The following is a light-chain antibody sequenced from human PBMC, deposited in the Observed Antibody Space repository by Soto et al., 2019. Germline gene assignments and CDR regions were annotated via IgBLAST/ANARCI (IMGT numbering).Light chain of an antibody. CDR3: ETWDSNIRV. J-gene: IGLJ2*01. Sequence: QLVLTQSSSASASLGSSVKLTCTLSSGHRSYIIAWHQQQPGKAPRYLMKLEGSGSYNKWSGVPDRFSGSSSGADRYLTMSNLQSEDEADYYCETWDSNIRVFGGGTKVTVL. V-gene: IGLV4-60*03. CDR2: LEGSGSY. CDR1: SGHRSYI.